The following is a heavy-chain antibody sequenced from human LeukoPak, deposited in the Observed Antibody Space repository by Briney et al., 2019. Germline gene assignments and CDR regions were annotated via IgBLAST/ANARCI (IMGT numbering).Heavy chain of an antibody. D-gene: IGHD3-10*01. Sequence: SETLSLSCTVSGGSISSGSYYWSWIRQPPGKGLEWIGYIYYSGSTYYNPSLKSRVTISVDTSKNQFSLKLSSVTAADTAVYYCARAYGSGSYYCDYWGQGTLVTVSS. CDR1: GGSISSGSYY. CDR2: IYYSGST. CDR3: ARAYGSGSYYCDY. V-gene: IGHV4-31*03. J-gene: IGHJ4*02.